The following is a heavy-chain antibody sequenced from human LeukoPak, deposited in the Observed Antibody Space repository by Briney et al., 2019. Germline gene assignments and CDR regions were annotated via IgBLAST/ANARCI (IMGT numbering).Heavy chain of an antibody. CDR3: ARRGWLINFDY. CDR2: ISGSGDNT. CDR1: GFAFSNYA. V-gene: IGHV3-23*01. J-gene: IGHJ4*02. D-gene: IGHD5-12*01. Sequence: GGSLRLSCAASGFAFSNYAMSWVRQAPGKGLEWVSIISGSGDNTHYADSVKGRFTISRDNSKNTLYLQMKTLRAEDTAIYYCARRGWLINFDYWGQGTLVTVSS.